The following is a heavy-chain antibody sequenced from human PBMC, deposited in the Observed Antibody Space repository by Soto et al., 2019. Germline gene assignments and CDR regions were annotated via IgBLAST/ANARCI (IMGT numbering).Heavy chain of an antibody. CDR3: ASLRDYDFWSRYYSY. CDR2: ISAYHGNT. J-gene: IGHJ4*02. Sequence: ASVKVSCNASGYTFTRYFISWVRQAPGQGLEWMGWISAYHGNTNYAQKLQARVTMTTDTSTSTAYRELRSLRSDDTAVYYCASLRDYDFWSRYYSYWGQETLVTVSS. CDR1: GYTFTRYF. V-gene: IGHV1-18*01. D-gene: IGHD3-3*01.